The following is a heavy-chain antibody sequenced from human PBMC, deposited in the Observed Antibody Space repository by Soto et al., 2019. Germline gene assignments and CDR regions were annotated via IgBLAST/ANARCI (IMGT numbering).Heavy chain of an antibody. Sequence: GGSLRLSCAASGFTFSTHAMHWVRQAPGKGLEYVSTINRNGGSTYYPNSVKGRFTISRDNSKNTLYLQMGSLRAEDMAVYYCARGGSDYYFDYWGQGTLVTVSS. V-gene: IGHV3-64*01. CDR3: ARGGSDYYFDY. J-gene: IGHJ4*02. D-gene: IGHD2-21*02. CDR1: GFTFSTHA. CDR2: INRNGGST.